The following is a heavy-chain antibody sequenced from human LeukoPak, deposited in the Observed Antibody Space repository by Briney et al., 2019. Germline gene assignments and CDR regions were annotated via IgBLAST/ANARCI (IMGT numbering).Heavy chain of an antibody. Sequence: GGSLRLSCAASGFTFSSYEMNWVRQAPGKGLEWVSYISSSGSTIYYADSVKGRFTISRENAKNSLYLQMTSLSAEDTAVYYCAELGITMIGGVWGKGTTVTISS. D-gene: IGHD3-10*02. CDR2: ISSSGSTI. J-gene: IGHJ6*04. CDR3: AELGITMIGGV. CDR1: GFTFSSYE. V-gene: IGHV3-48*03.